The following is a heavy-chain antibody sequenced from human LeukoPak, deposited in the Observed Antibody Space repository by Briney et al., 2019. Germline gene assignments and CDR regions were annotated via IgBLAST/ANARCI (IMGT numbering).Heavy chain of an antibody. CDR2: IYTSGST. V-gene: IGHV4-4*07. CDR1: GGSISSYY. D-gene: IGHD3-3*01. Sequence: SETLSLTCTVSGGSISSYYWSWIRQPAGKGLEWIGRIYTSGSTNYNPSLKSRVTMSVDTSKNQFSLKLSSVTAADTAVYYCARDLTYYDFWSGYYCYYMDVWGKGTTVTVSS. CDR3: ARDLTYYDFWSGYYCYYMDV. J-gene: IGHJ6*03.